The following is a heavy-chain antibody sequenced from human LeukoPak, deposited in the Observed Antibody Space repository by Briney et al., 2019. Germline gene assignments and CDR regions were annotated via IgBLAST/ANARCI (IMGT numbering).Heavy chain of an antibody. J-gene: IGHJ3*02. D-gene: IGHD1-26*01. Sequence: PGGSLRLSCAASGFTFSSYGMHWVRQAPGKGLEWVAVISYDGSNKCYADSVKGRFTISRDNSKNTLYLQMNSLRAEDTAVYYCAKDQVGATPNFAFDIWGQGTMVTVSS. CDR2: ISYDGSNK. CDR3: AKDQVGATPNFAFDI. V-gene: IGHV3-30*18. CDR1: GFTFSSYG.